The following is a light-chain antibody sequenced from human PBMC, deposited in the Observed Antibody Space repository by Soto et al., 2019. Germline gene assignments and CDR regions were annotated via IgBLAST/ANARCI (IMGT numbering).Light chain of an antibody. CDR1: QSITNSY. Sequence: EIVLTQSPGILSLSPGERATLSCRASQSITNSYLAWYQQKPGQAPRLLVYGASSRATGIPDRFSGSGSGTDFSLTISRLEPEDFAVYYCQQYGSSRFTFGPGTKVDIK. V-gene: IGKV3-20*01. J-gene: IGKJ3*01. CDR2: GAS. CDR3: QQYGSSRFT.